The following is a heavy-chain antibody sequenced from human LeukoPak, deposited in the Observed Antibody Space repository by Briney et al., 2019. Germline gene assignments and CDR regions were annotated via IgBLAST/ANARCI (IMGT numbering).Heavy chain of an antibody. D-gene: IGHD3-22*01. J-gene: IGHJ4*02. CDR3: ARDQLGYYYDSSGYLF. V-gene: IGHV1-69*05. CDR2: IIPIFGTA. Sequence: SVKVSCKASGGTFSSYAISWVRQAPGQGLEWMGGIIPIFGTANYAQKFQGRVTITTDESTSTAYMELSSLRSEDTAVYYCARDQLGYYYDSSGYLFWGQGTLVTVSS. CDR1: GGTFSSYA.